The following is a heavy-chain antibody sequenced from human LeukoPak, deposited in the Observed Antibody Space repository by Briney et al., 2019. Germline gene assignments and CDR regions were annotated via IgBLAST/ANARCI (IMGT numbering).Heavy chain of an antibody. CDR1: GGSISSYY. J-gene: IGHJ2*01. CDR3: AREGGGQGHGWHYDL. D-gene: IGHD2-15*01. Sequence: PSETLSLTCTVSGGSISSYYWSWIRQPAGKGLEWIGRIYTSGSTNYNPSLKSRVTMSVDTSKNQFSLKLPSVTGADTAVYYCAREGGGQGHGWHYDLWGRGTLVTVSS. V-gene: IGHV4-4*07. CDR2: IYTSGST.